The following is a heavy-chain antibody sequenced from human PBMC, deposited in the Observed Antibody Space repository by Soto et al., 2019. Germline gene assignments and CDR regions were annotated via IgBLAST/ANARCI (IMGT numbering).Heavy chain of an antibody. CDR3: ARDPGYCSSTSCYRSGIWFDP. V-gene: IGHV3-48*01. Sequence: GGSLRLSCAASGFTFSSYSMNWVRQAPGKGLEWVSYISSSSSTIYYADSVKGRFTISRDNAKNSLYLQMNSLRAEDTAVYYCARDPGYCSSTSCYRSGIWFDPWGQGTLVTVS. CDR2: ISSSSSTI. CDR1: GFTFSSYS. D-gene: IGHD2-2*03. J-gene: IGHJ5*02.